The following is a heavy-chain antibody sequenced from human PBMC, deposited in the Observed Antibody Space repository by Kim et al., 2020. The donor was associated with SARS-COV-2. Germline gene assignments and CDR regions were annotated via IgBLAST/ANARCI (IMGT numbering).Heavy chain of an antibody. D-gene: IGHD1-7*01. J-gene: IGHJ4*02. CDR2: INPNSGGT. Sequence: ASVKVSCKASGYTFTGYYMHWVRQAPGQGLEWMGRINPNSGGTNYAQKFQGRVTMTRDTSISTAYMELSRLRSDDTAVYYCARKGSGTSYFDYWGQGTLVTVSS. CDR3: ARKGSGTSYFDY. CDR1: GYTFTGYY. V-gene: IGHV1-2*06.